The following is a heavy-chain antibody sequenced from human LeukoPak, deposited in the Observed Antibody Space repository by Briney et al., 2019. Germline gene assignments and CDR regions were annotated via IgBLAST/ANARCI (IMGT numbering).Heavy chain of an antibody. CDR1: GYSFTSYA. J-gene: IGHJ4*02. V-gene: IGHV7-4-1*02. Sequence: ASVKVSCKTSGYSFTSYAINWVRQAPGQGLEWMGWINTNTGHLKYAQGFTGRFVFSMDTSVSTAYLQISSLKADDTAVYYCAREVIVGTGPNFDYWGQGTLVTVSS. CDR2: INTNTGHL. CDR3: AREVIVGTGPNFDY. D-gene: IGHD1-26*01.